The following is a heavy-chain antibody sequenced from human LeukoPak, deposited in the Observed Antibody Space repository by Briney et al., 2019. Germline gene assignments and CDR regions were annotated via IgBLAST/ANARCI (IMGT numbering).Heavy chain of an antibody. J-gene: IGHJ4*02. Sequence: GGSLRLSCAAPGFTVSSNYMSWVRQALGKGLEWVSVIYSGGSTYYADSVKGRFTISRDNSKNTLYLQMNSLRAEDTAVYYCARQYCGGDCYSPYYFDYWGQGTLVTVSS. CDR3: ARQYCGGDCYSPYYFDY. CDR1: GFTVSSNY. CDR2: IYSGGST. V-gene: IGHV3-53*01. D-gene: IGHD2-21*02.